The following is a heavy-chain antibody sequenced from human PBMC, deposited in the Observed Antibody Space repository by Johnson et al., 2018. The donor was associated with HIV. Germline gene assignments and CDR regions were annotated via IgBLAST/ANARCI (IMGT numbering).Heavy chain of an antibody. Sequence: VQLVESGGGLVKPGGSLRLSCAVSGFIFSNAWMSWVRQAPGKGLEWVAVISYDGSNKYAASVKGRFTISRDDSKSIAYLQMNSLKTEDTAVHFYDSSGHPFAFDFWGHGTMVTVSS. CDR2: ISYDGSN. D-gene: IGHD3-22*01. CDR3: DSSGHPFAFDF. V-gene: IGHV3-15*06. J-gene: IGHJ3*01. CDR1: GFIFSNAW.